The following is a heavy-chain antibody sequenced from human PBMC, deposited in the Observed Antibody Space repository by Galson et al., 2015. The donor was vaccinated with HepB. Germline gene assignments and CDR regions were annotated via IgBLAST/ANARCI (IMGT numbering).Heavy chain of an antibody. CDR2: IIPMFGTT. V-gene: IGHV1-69*06. CDR1: GGTFSDYA. J-gene: IGHJ5*02. Sequence: SVKVSCKASGGTFSDYAITWVRQAPGQGLEWMGGIIPMFGTTNYAQKFQGRVTMTADKSTRTAYMELISLRSEDTAVYYCARISGGSGSYYTGWFDPWGQGTLVTVSS. CDR3: ARISGGSGSYYTGWFDP. D-gene: IGHD3-10*01.